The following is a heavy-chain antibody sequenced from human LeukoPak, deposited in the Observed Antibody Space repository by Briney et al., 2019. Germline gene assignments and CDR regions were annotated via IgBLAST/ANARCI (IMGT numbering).Heavy chain of an antibody. CDR2: TYTSGST. J-gene: IGHJ4*02. Sequence: SETLSLTCTVSSGSISYFYWSWIRQPAGKGLEWIGRTYTSGSTNYNPSLKSRVTMSVDTSKNQFSLRLSSATAADTAVYYCARVWPNYDILTGYYPGYFDCWGQGTLVPVSS. CDR3: ARVWPNYDILTGYYPGYFDC. CDR1: SGSISYFY. V-gene: IGHV4-4*07. D-gene: IGHD3-9*01.